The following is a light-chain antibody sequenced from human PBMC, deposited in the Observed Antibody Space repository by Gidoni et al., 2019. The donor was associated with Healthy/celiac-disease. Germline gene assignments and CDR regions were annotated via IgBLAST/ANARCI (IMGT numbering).Light chain of an antibody. CDR2: PDS. J-gene: IGLJ2*01. CDR1: KLGDKY. Sequence: SYELTQPPSVSVSPGQTASITCSGDKLGDKYACWYQQKPGQSPVRVIYPDSKRPSGIPGRFSGSNPGNTATLTISGTQAMDEADYYCQAWDSSTRVFGGGTKLTVL. V-gene: IGLV3-1*01. CDR3: QAWDSSTRV.